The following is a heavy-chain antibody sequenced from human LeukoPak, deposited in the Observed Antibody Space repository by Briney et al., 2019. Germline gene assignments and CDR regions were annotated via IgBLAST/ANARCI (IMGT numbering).Heavy chain of an antibody. Sequence: GGSLRLSCAASGFTFSSYAMSWVRQAPGKGLEWVSAISGSGGSTYYADSVKGRFTISRDNSKNTLYLQMNSLRAEDTAVYYCAKALLFSSTSCPSGYWGQGTLVTVSS. J-gene: IGHJ4*02. D-gene: IGHD2-2*01. V-gene: IGHV3-23*01. CDR1: GFTFSSYA. CDR3: AKALLFSSTSCPSGY. CDR2: ISGSGGST.